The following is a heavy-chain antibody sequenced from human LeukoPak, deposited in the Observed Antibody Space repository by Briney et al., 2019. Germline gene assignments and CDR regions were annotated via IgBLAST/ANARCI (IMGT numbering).Heavy chain of an antibody. Sequence: ASVKVSCKTSGYTFTSYYMHWMRQAPGQGLEWVGMIDPNGGGTSSAQKFQGRVTMTRDTSTSTVYMDLSSLRSEDTAIYYCARRGGCISTSCNLDYWGQGTLVTVSS. D-gene: IGHD2-2*01. CDR2: IDPNGGGT. CDR3: ARRGGCISTSCNLDY. V-gene: IGHV1-46*03. CDR1: GYTFTSYY. J-gene: IGHJ4*02.